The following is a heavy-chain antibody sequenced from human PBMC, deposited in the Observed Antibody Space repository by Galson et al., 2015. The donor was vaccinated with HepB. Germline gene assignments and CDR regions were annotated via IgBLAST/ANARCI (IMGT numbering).Heavy chain of an antibody. V-gene: IGHV1-8*01. CDR2: MNPNSGNT. D-gene: IGHD3-9*01. J-gene: IGHJ3*02. Sequence: SVKVSCKASGYTFTSYDINWVRQATGQGLEWMGWMNPNSGNTGYAQKFQGRVTMTRNTSISTAYMELSSLRSEDTAVYYCASGNLLRYFDWLLGAFDAFDIWGQGTMVTVSS. CDR3: ASGNLLRYFDWLLGAFDAFDI. CDR1: GYTFTSYD.